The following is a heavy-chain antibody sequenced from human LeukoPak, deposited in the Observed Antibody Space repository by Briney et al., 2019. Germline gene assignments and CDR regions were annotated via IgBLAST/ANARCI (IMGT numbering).Heavy chain of an antibody. V-gene: IGHV3-23*01. J-gene: IGHJ5*02. D-gene: IGHD3-16*01. CDR3: AKDDNYIRFLS. CDR2: ITGSGGNR. CDR1: GFTFSSHG. Sequence: GGSLRLSCSASGFTFSSHGMNWVRQAPGKGLEWVSGITGSGGNRYYADSVKGRFTISRDNSKNTLYLQMNSLRAEDTAVYYCAKDDNYIRFLSWGQGTLVTVSS.